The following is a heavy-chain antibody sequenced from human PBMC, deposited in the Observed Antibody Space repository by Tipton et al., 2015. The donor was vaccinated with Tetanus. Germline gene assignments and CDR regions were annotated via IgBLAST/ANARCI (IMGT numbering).Heavy chain of an antibody. CDR2: IYFEGST. V-gene: IGHV4-39*02. J-gene: IGHJ5*02. D-gene: IGHD2/OR15-2a*01. CDR1: GASISDKKYY. Sequence: TLSLTCTVSGASISDKKYYWGWIRQAPGKGLEWIASIYFEGSTYYSPSLRSRLTIDVDTSQNLFSLRLASVTAADTAVYYCARHLYGYWFDPWGRGAPVTVSS. CDR3: ARHLYGYWFDP.